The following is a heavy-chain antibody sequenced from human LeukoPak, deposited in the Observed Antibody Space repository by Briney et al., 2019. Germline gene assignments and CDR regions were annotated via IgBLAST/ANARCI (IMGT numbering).Heavy chain of an antibody. CDR2: ISGSGGST. D-gene: IGHD6-13*01. CDR3: AKDRLRIAAAAWFDP. V-gene: IGHV3-23*01. CDR1: GFTFSSHA. Sequence: PGGSLRLSCAASGFTFSSHAMSWVRQAPGKGLEWVSAISGSGGSTYYTDSVKGRFTISRDNSKNTLYLQMNSLRAEDTAVYYCAKDRLRIAAAAWFDPWGQGTLVTVSS. J-gene: IGHJ5*02.